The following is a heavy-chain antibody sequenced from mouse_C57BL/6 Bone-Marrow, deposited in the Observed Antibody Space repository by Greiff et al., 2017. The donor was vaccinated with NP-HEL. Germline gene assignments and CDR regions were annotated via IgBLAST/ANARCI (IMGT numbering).Heavy chain of an antibody. D-gene: IGHD2-4*01. V-gene: IGHV10-1*01. CDR2: IRSKSNNYAT. Sequence: EVMLVESGGGLVQPKGSLKLSCAASGFSFNTYAMNWVRQAPGKGLEWVARIRSKSNNYATYYADSVKDRFTISRDDSESMLYLQMNNLKTEDTAMYYCVRYDYDAWFAYWGQGTLVTVSA. CDR1: GFSFNTYA. CDR3: VRYDYDAWFAY. J-gene: IGHJ3*01.